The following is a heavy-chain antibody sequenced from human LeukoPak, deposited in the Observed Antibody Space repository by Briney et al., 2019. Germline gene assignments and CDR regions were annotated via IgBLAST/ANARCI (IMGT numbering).Heavy chain of an antibody. Sequence: GGSLRLSCAASGFTFRNYGMHWVRQAPGKGLEWVAFIRYDGSNKYYADSVKGRFTISRDNSKNTLYLQMNSLRAEDTAVYYCAKAYGSGGYYMGYWGQGTLVTVSS. CDR3: AKAYGSGGYYMGY. D-gene: IGHD3-10*01. J-gene: IGHJ4*02. CDR2: IRYDGSNK. V-gene: IGHV3-30*02. CDR1: GFTFRNYG.